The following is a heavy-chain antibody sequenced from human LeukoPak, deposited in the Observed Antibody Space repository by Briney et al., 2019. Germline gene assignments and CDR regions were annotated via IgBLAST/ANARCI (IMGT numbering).Heavy chain of an antibody. D-gene: IGHD1-26*01. CDR1: GYTFTIYD. V-gene: IGHV1-8*03. J-gene: IGHJ4*02. CDR2: KNPNSGNT. Sequence: ASVKVSCKASGYTFTIYDINWVRQATGQGLEWMGWKNPNSGNTGYAQKFQGRVTITRNTSISTAYMELSSLRSEDTAVYYCARGPLGAYYFDYWGQGTLVTVSS. CDR3: ARGPLGAYYFDY.